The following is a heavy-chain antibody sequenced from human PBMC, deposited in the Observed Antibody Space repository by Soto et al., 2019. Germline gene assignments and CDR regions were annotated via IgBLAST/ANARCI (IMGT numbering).Heavy chain of an antibody. D-gene: IGHD3-22*01. CDR3: AKGSDYDFSGYFIFDY. CDR2: ISWNSGKT. V-gene: IGHV3-9*01. J-gene: IGHJ4*02. Sequence: GGSLRLSCAASGFTVSTYYMSWVRQAPGKGLEWVSGISWNSGKTGYADSVKGRFTISRDNAKNSLYLQMNSLRTEDTALYYCAKGSDYDFSGYFIFDYWGQGTLVTVSS. CDR1: GFTVSTYY.